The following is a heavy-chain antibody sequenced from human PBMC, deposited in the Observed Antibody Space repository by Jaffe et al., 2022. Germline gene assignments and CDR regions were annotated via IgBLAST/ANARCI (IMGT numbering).Heavy chain of an antibody. D-gene: IGHD3-22*01. Sequence: EVQLVESGGGLVQPGRSLRLSCTASGFTFGDYAMSWVRQAPGKGLEWVGFIRSKAYGGTTEYAASVKGRFTISRDDSKSIAYLQMNSLKTEDTAVYYCTRDTDRYYYDSSGYYPAFDYWGQGTLVTVSS. J-gene: IGHJ4*02. CDR3: TRDTDRYYYDSSGYYPAFDY. V-gene: IGHV3-49*04. CDR1: GFTFGDYA. CDR2: IRSKAYGGTT.